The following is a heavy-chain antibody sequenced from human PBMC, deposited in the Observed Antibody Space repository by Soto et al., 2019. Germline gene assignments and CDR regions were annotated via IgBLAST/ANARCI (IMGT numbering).Heavy chain of an antibody. CDR3: TSPLGGYYFDY. Sequence: EVQLVESGGGLVQPGGSLKLSCAASGFTFSGSAMHWVRQASGKGLEWVGRIRSKANSYATAYAASVKGRFTISRDDSKNTAYLKMNSLKTEDTAVYYCTSPLGGYYFDYWGQGTLVTVSS. CDR2: IRSKANSYAT. D-gene: IGHD3-16*01. V-gene: IGHV3-73*01. CDR1: GFTFSGSA. J-gene: IGHJ4*02.